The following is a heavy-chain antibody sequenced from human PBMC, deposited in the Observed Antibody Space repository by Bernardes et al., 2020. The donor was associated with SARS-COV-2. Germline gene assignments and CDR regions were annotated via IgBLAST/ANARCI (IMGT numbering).Heavy chain of an antibody. J-gene: IGHJ5*02. CDR1: GYTLIELS. CDR3: ATAAPVGTPDGFDP. V-gene: IGHV1-24*01. D-gene: IGHD1-26*01. Sequence: ASVKVSCKVSGYTLIELSMHWVRQAPGKGLEWMGGFDPEDGETIYAQKFQGRVTMTEDTSTDTAYMELSSLRSEDTAVYYCATAAPVGTPDGFDPWGQGTLVTVSS. CDR2: FDPEDGET.